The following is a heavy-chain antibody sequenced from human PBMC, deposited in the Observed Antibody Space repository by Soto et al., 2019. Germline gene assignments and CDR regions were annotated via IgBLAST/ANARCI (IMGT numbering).Heavy chain of an antibody. CDR1: GFTFSNAW. V-gene: IGHV3-15*07. CDR3: TTDHIGVNYYYYGMDV. J-gene: IGHJ6*02. Sequence: EVQLVESGGGLVKPGGSLRLSCAASGFTFSNAWMNWVRQAPGKGLEWVGRIKSKTDGGTTDYAAPVKGRFTISRDDSKXTLYLQMNSLKTEDTAVYYCTTDHIGVNYYYYGMDVWGQGTTVTVSS. D-gene: IGHD2-21*01. CDR2: IKSKTDGGTT.